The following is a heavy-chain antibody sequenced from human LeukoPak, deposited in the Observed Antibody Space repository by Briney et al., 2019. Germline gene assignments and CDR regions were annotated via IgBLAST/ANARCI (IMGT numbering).Heavy chain of an antibody. CDR3: ARGRNSYGPSPFDY. CDR2: IYYSGST. CDR1: GGSISSYY. J-gene: IGHJ4*02. Sequence: PSETLSLTCTVSGGSISSYYWSWLRQPPGKGLEWIEYIYYSGSTNYNPSLKSRVTISVDTSKNQFSLKLSSVTAADTAVYYCARGRNSYGPSPFDYWGQGTLVTVSS. V-gene: IGHV4-59*01. D-gene: IGHD5-18*01.